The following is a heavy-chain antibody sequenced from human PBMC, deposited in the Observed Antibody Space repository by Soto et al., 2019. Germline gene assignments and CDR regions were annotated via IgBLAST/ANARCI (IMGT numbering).Heavy chain of an antibody. CDR3: ARELGLWFGELIQGAFYGMDV. D-gene: IGHD3-10*01. CDR1: GGSFSGYY. CDR2: INHSGST. Sequence: QVQLQQWGAGLLKPSETLSLTCAVYGGSFSGYYWSWIRQPPGKGLEWIGEINHSGSTNYNPSLKSRVTISVDTSKNQFSLKLSSVTAADTAVYYCARELGLWFGELIQGAFYGMDVWGQGTTVTVSS. V-gene: IGHV4-34*01. J-gene: IGHJ6*02.